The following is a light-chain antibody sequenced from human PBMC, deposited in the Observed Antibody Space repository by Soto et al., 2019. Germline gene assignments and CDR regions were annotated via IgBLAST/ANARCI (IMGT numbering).Light chain of an antibody. CDR2: GAS. Sequence: EIVLTQSTGTLSLSPGERVTLSCRASQSVSSTYLAWYQQKLGQAPRLLIYGASRRATGIPDRFSGSGSGTDFTLTISRLEPEDFAVYYCQHYGSSLTFGGGTTVEI. CDR3: QHYGSSLT. CDR1: QSVSSTY. J-gene: IGKJ4*01. V-gene: IGKV3-20*01.